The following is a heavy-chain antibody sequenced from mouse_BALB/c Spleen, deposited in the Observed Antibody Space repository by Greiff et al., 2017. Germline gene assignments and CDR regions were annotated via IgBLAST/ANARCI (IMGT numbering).Heavy chain of an antibody. J-gene: IGHJ3*01. Sequence: EVMLVESGGGLVQPGGSLKLSCAASGFDFSRYWMSWVRQAPGKGLEWIGEINPDSSTINYTPSLKDKFIISRDNAKNTLYLQMSKVRSEDTALYYCARRIHYYGLAYWGQGTLVTVSA. CDR1: GFDFSRYW. CDR3: ARRIHYYGLAY. CDR2: INPDSSTI. D-gene: IGHD1-2*01. V-gene: IGHV4-1*02.